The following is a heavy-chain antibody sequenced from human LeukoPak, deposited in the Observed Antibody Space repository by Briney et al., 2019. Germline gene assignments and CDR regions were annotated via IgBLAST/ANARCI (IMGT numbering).Heavy chain of an antibody. Sequence: GASVKVSYKASGYTFTVYYMHWVRQAPGQGREWMGWINPNSGGTNYAQKFQGRVTMTRDTSISTAYMELSRLRSDDTAVYYCARDRHPHVYGDYLTYFDYWGQGTLVTVSS. CDR3: ARDRHPHVYGDYLTYFDY. CDR2: INPNSGGT. V-gene: IGHV1-2*02. CDR1: GYTFTVYY. J-gene: IGHJ4*02. D-gene: IGHD4-17*01.